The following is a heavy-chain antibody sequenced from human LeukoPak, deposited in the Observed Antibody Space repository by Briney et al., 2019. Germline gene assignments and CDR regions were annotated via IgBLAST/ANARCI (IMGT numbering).Heavy chain of an antibody. J-gene: IGHJ4*02. V-gene: IGHV1-69*05. CDR1: GGTFSSYA. D-gene: IGHD2-2*01. CDR2: IIPIFGTA. CDR3: ARATLGPIGYCSSTSCYPVHPFYFDY. Sequence: SVKVSCKASGGTFSSYAISWVRQAPGQGLEWMGGIIPIFGTANYAQKVQGRVTITTDESTSTAYMELSSLRSEDTAVYYCARATLGPIGYCSSTSCYPVHPFYFDYWGQGTLVTVSS.